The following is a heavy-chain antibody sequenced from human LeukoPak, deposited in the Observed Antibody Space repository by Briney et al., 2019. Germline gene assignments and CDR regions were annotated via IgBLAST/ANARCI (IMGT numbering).Heavy chain of an antibody. V-gene: IGHV4-59*12. CDR1: GGSISRYY. CDR3: ARERTVIAARPGGNNWFDP. Sequence: SETLSLTCTVSGGSISRYYWSWIRQPPGKGLEWIGYIYYSGTNYNPSLKSRVTISEDTSKNQISLKLSSVTAADTAVYYCARERTVIAARPGGNNWFDPWGQGTLVTVSS. D-gene: IGHD6-6*01. J-gene: IGHJ5*02. CDR2: IYYSGT.